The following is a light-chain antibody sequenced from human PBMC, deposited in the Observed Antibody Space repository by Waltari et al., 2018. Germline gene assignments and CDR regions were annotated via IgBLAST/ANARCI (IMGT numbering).Light chain of an antibody. Sequence: QSALTQPRYGTGSPGQEVPITRTGTSRDVGGHNDVPWFQQHPGKAPNLMSQDVSKRPSVVPDRFSGSKSGNTASLTISGLQADDETDYYCCSYAGRYTWVFGGGTKLTVL. CDR2: DVS. CDR3: CSYAGRYTWV. CDR1: SRDVGGHND. V-gene: IGLV2-11*01. J-gene: IGLJ3*02.